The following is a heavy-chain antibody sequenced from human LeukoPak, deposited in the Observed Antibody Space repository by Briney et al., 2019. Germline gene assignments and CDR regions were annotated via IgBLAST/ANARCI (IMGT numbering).Heavy chain of an antibody. Sequence: LPGGSLRLSCAASTFTFSSYAMPWVRHAPGKGLEWVAAISYDGSNKYYADSVKGRFTISRDNSKNTLYLQMNSLRAEDTAVYYCARNFAHDFWSGYYDVWGQGTLVTVSS. CDR1: TFTFSSYA. V-gene: IGHV3-30*08. CDR2: ISYDGSNK. J-gene: IGHJ4*02. CDR3: ARNFAHDFWSGYYDV. D-gene: IGHD3-3*01.